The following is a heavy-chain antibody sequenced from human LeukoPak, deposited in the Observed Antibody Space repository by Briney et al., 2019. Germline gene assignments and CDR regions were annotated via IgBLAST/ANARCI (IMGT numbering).Heavy chain of an antibody. CDR2: ISAYNGNT. V-gene: IGHV1-18*01. D-gene: IGHD6-6*01. CDR1: VYTFTSYG. CDR3: AREYSNSPDYYYYYMDV. Sequence: ASVKVSCKASVYTFTSYGISWVRQAPGQGLEWMGWISAYNGNTNYAQKLQGRVTMTTDTSTSTAYMELRSLRSDDTAVYYCAREYSNSPDYYYYYMDVWGKGTTVTDSS. J-gene: IGHJ6*03.